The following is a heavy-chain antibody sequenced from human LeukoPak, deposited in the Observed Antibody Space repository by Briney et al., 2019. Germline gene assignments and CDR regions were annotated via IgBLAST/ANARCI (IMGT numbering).Heavy chain of an antibody. V-gene: IGHV3-21*01. CDR3: ASQYCSSTSCYDY. J-gene: IGHJ4*02. D-gene: IGHD2-2*01. Sequence: RPGGSLRLSCAASGFTFSSYSMNWVRQAPGEGLEWVSSISSSSSYIYYADSVKGRFTISRDNAKNSLYLQMNSLRAEDTAVYYCASQYCSSTSCYDYWGQGTLVTVSS. CDR1: GFTFSSYS. CDR2: ISSSSSYI.